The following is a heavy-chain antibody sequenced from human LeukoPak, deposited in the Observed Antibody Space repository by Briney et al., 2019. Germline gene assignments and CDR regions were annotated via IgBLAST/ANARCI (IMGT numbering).Heavy chain of an antibody. CDR2: IYHGGST. CDR1: GYSISSGFH. V-gene: IGHV4-38-2*02. J-gene: IGHJ4*02. CDR3: ARDRRNSAYYYDSGGYYVEY. D-gene: IGHD3-22*01. Sequence: SETPSLTCAVSGYSISSGFHWGWIRQPPGKGLEWIGSIYHGGSTYYNPSLKSRVTISVDTSKNQFSLKLSSVTAADTAIYYCARDRRNSAYYYDSGGYYVEYWGQGTLVTASS.